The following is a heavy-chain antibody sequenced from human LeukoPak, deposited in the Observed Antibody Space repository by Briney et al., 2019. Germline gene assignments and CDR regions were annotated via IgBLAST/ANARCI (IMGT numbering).Heavy chain of an antibody. V-gene: IGHV4-34*01. CDR3: ASTAITMIVVAPFDP. CDR2: INHSGST. Sequence: PSETLSLTCAVYGGSFSGYYWSWIRQPPGKGLEWIGEINHSGSTNYNPTLKSRVTISVDTSKHQFSLKLSSVTASYTAVYYCASTAITMIVVAPFDPWGQGTLVTVSS. J-gene: IGHJ5*02. D-gene: IGHD3-22*01. CDR1: GGSFSGYY.